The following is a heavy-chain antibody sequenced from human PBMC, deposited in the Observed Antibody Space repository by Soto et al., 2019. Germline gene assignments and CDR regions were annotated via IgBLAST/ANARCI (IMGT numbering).Heavy chain of an antibody. J-gene: IGHJ6*02. CDR2: IRSSTSYI. CDR1: GFSFSDYS. V-gene: IGHV3-21*01. Sequence: PGGSLRLSCAASGFSFSDYSVNWVRQAPGKGLEWVSSIRSSTSYIYYADSVKGRFTISRDNAKNSLYLQMNSLRVEDTAVYFCARMSIVGRRDYYYGMDVWGQGTTVTVSS. D-gene: IGHD6-6*01. CDR3: ARMSIVGRRDYYYGMDV.